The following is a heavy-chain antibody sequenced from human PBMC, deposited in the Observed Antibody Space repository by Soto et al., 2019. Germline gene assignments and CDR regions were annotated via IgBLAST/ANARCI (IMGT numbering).Heavy chain of an antibody. CDR2: IHYSGDT. V-gene: IGHV4-59*01. Sequence: SETLSLTCSVSGGSISNYYWSWIRQTPEKGLEWIGYIHYSGDTKYNPSLKGRVTMSMDTSKNQFSLKLILNSVTAADTAVYYCARDHPMTMVSSGMRGYFYYYGMDVWGQGTTVTVSS. CDR1: GGSISNYY. D-gene: IGHD4-17*01. J-gene: IGHJ6*02. CDR3: ARDHPMTMVSSGMRGYFYYYGMDV.